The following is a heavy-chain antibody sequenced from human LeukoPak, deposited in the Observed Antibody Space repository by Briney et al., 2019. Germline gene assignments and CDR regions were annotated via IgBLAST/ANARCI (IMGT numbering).Heavy chain of an antibody. CDR2: ISYDGSNK. CDR3: AKVRVDYGDWYYFDY. V-gene: IGHV3-30*18. CDR1: GFTFSSYG. Sequence: PAGSLRLSCAASGFTFSSYGMHWVRQAPGKGLEWVAVISYDGSNKYYADSVKGRFTISRDNSKNTLYLQMNSLRAEDTAVYYCAKVRVDYGDWYYFDYWGQGTLVTVSS. J-gene: IGHJ4*02. D-gene: IGHD4-17*01.